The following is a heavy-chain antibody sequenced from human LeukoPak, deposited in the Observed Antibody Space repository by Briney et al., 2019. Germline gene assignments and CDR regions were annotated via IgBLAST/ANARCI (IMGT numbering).Heavy chain of an antibody. Sequence: GGSLQISWKGSGYRFTSYWIGWVRQMTGKGLEWMGIIYPGDSDTRYSPSFQGQVTISADKSISTAYLQWSSLKASDTPMYYCARRYSGSSYGMDVWGQGTTVTVSS. CDR1: GYRFTSYW. CDR3: ARRYSGSSYGMDV. V-gene: IGHV5-51*01. D-gene: IGHD3-10*01. CDR2: IYPGDSDT. J-gene: IGHJ6*02.